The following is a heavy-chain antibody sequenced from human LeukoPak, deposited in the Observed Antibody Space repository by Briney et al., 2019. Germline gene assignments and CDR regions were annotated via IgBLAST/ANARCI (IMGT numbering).Heavy chain of an antibody. J-gene: IGHJ4*02. V-gene: IGHV4-39*07. CDR3: ARVPSFDFDY. Sequence: PSETLSLTCTVSGGSISSSSYYWGWIRQPPGKGLEWIGSIYYSGSTYYNPSLKSRVTISVDTSKNQFSLKLSSVTAADTAVYYCARVPSFDFDYWGQGTLVTVSS. D-gene: IGHD3-16*02. CDR2: IYYSGST. CDR1: GGSISSSSYY.